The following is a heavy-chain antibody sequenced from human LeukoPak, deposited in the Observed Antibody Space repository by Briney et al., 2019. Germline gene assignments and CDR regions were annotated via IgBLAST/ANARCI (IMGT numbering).Heavy chain of an antibody. Sequence: PGGSLRLSCAASGFTFSSYGMHWVRQAPGKGLEWVTFIRFDGSNKYYTDSVKGRFTISRDNSKNTLYLQMNSLRPEDTAVYYCARGATYAYYQDYWGQGTLVTVSS. CDR1: GFTFSSYG. CDR3: ARGATYAYYQDY. CDR2: IRFDGSNK. J-gene: IGHJ4*02. V-gene: IGHV3-30*02. D-gene: IGHD1-26*01.